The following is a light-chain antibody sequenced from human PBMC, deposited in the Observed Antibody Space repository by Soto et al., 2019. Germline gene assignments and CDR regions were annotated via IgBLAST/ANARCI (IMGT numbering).Light chain of an antibody. Sequence: QSALTQPASVSGSPGQSITISCTGTSSDVGGYNYVSWYQQHPGKAPKLMIYDVSNRPSGVSNRFSGSKSGNTASLTISGLQAEDEAGYYCSSYTSSRTGLFGGGTKLTVL. CDR3: SSYTSSRTGL. CDR2: DVS. V-gene: IGLV2-14*01. J-gene: IGLJ3*02. CDR1: SSDVGGYNY.